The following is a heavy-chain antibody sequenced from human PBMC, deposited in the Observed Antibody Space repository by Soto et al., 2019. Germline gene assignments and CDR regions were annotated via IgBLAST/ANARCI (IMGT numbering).Heavy chain of an antibody. CDR1: GFPFSSYA. CDR3: AKAYYCTNGVCYTYYFDY. CDR2: ISGSGGST. J-gene: IGHJ4*02. D-gene: IGHD2-8*01. Sequence: GGSLRLSCAASGFPFSSYAMSWVRQAPGKGLEWVSAISGSGGSTYYADSVKGRFTISRDNSKNTLYLQMNSLRAEDTAVYYCAKAYYCTNGVCYTYYFDYWGQGTLVTVSS. V-gene: IGHV3-23*01.